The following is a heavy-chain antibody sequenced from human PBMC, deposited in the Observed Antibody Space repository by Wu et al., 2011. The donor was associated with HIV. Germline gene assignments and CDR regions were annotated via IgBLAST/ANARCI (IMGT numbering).Heavy chain of an antibody. CDR3: ARHARDYWYLDL. D-gene: IGHD5-24*01. V-gene: IGHV3-74*01. Sequence: KGVEWVSRINTVGSSXNYADSVNGRFTVSRDNAKNTLYLQMNSLRAEDTAVYYCARHARDYWYLDLWGRGALVTVSS. J-gene: IGHJ2*01. CDR2: INTVGSSX.